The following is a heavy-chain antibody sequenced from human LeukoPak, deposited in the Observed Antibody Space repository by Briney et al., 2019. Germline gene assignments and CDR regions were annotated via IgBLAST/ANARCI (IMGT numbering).Heavy chain of an antibody. CDR2: ISGSGSST. CDR1: GFTFSNYA. V-gene: IGHV3-23*01. Sequence: GGSLRLSCAASGFTFSNYAMNWVRQAPGKGLEWVSGISGSGSSTNYADSVKGRFIISRDNSKNTLSLQTDSLRAEDTAMYYCAKTLNYCSGGSCYNYYFDCWGQGTLVTVSS. J-gene: IGHJ4*02. D-gene: IGHD2-15*01. CDR3: AKTLNYCSGGSCYNYYFDC.